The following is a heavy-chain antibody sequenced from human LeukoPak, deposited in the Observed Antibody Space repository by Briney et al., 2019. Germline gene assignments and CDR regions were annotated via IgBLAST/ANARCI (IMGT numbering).Heavy chain of an antibody. CDR3: ANWDYYDRSGPLDF. Sequence: PGGSLRLSCAASGFIFSSYWMRWVRQAPGKGREWVANIKQDGSEKYYVDSVKGRFTISRDNAKKSLYLQMNSLRVEDTALYYCANWDYYDRSGPLDFWGQGTLVTVSS. J-gene: IGHJ4*02. D-gene: IGHD3-22*01. CDR1: GFIFSSYW. CDR2: IKQDGSEK. V-gene: IGHV3-7*01.